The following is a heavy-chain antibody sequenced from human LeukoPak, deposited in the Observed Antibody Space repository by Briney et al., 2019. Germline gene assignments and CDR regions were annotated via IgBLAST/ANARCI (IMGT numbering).Heavy chain of an antibody. V-gene: IGHV4-4*07. Sequence: SETLSLTCAVSGDSIREYYWNWIRQPAGKGLEWIGRVYITRNADYSPSLRSRLTSSIDASRNQFSLELRSVTAADTGVYYCARESRILIGDGHNMDVWGQGTTVIVSS. CDR2: VYITRNA. CDR1: GDSIREYY. J-gene: IGHJ6*02. CDR3: ARESRILIGDGHNMDV. D-gene: IGHD2-15*01.